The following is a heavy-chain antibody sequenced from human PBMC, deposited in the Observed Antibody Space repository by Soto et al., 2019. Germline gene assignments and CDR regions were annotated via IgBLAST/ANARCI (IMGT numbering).Heavy chain of an antibody. V-gene: IGHV3-30-3*01. CDR1: GFTFSSCA. Sequence: PGGSLRLSCAASGFTFSSCAMHWVRQAPGKGLEWVAAISDDGGNKYYADSVKGRFTISRDNSKNTLYLQLNSLRPEDTAVYYCARDRHYTYFDYWGQGTLVNVSS. CDR2: ISDDGGNK. D-gene: IGHD4-4*01. CDR3: ARDRHYTYFDY. J-gene: IGHJ4*02.